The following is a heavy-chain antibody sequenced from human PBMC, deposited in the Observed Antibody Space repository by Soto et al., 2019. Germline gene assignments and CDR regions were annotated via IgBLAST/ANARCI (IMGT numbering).Heavy chain of an antibody. CDR1: GGSISSYY. V-gene: IGHV4-59*08. D-gene: IGHD6-19*01. CDR2: IYYSGNT. Sequence: PSETLSLTCTVSGGSISSYYWSWIRQPPGKGLEWIGYIYYSGNTNYNPSLKSRVTISVDTSKNQFSLKLSSVTAADTAVYYCARRGTGGIAVAGTSFDYWGQGTLVTVSS. CDR3: ARRGTGGIAVAGTSFDY. J-gene: IGHJ4*02.